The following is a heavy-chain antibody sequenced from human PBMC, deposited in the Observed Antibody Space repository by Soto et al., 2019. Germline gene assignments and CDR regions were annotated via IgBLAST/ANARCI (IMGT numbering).Heavy chain of an antibody. D-gene: IGHD5-18*01. CDR3: ARGTVDTALIT. J-gene: IGHJ5*02. CDR1: GGSISSGGYY. CDR2: IYHRGTT. V-gene: IGHV4-31*03. Sequence: QVQLQESGPGLVKPSQTLSLTCTVSGGSISSGGYYWSWIRQHPGKGLEWIGHIYHRGTTYDNPSLKRRVTISVDTSKHQFALKLSSVTAADTAVYYCARGTVDTALITWGQGTLVTVSS.